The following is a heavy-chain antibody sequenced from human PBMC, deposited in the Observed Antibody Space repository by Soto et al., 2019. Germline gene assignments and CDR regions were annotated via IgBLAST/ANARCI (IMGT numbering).Heavy chain of an antibody. V-gene: IGHV4-4*07. CDR1: GGSINTFY. Sequence: PSETLSLTCTVSGGSINTFYWSWVRQPAGKGLGWIGRIFSSGSTSFNPSLESRVAMSVDMSKNQFSLRLTSVTAADTAVYYCARVFPSYCGGDCSYFDSWGQGTLVTVSS. D-gene: IGHD2-21*02. CDR2: IFSSGST. CDR3: ARVFPSYCGGDCSYFDS. J-gene: IGHJ4*02.